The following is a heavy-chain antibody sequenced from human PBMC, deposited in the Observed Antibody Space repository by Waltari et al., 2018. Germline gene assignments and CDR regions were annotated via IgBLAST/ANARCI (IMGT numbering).Heavy chain of an antibody. CDR2: ISSSGSTI. V-gene: IGHV3-48*03. D-gene: IGHD2-21*02. J-gene: IGHJ4*02. CDR3: ARDPPPLAYCGGDCYPFDY. CDR1: GFTFSSYE. Sequence: EVQLVESGGGLVQPGGSLRLSCAASGFTFSSYEMNWVRQAPGTGREWVSYISSSGSTIYYADSVKGRFTISRDNAKNSLYLQMNSLRAEDTAVYYCARDPPPLAYCGGDCYPFDYWGQGTLVTVSS.